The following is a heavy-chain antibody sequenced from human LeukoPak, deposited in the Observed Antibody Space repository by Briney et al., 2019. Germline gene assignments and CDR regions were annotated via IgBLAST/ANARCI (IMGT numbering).Heavy chain of an antibody. Sequence: PGGSLRLSCATSAFTFSSYWMHWVRQAPGKGLVWVSRINSDGSSRSYADYVKGRFTISRDDAKNTLYLRMSSLSVDDTAIYYCTRGSPGYSSSWLDFWGQGILVTVSS. J-gene: IGHJ4*02. CDR2: INSDGSSR. CDR3: TRGSPGYSSSWLDF. D-gene: IGHD6-13*01. V-gene: IGHV3-74*01. CDR1: AFTFSSYW.